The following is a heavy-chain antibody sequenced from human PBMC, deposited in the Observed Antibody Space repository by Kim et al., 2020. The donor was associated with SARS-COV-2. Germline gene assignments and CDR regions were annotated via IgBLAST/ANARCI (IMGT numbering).Heavy chain of an antibody. V-gene: IGHV3-11*05. CDR3: ARDHSTYYYDSSGYYRALTPEYYYYGMDV. CDR1: GFTFSDYY. Sequence: GGSLRLSCAASGFTFSDYYMSWIRQAPGKGLEWVSYISSSSSYTNYAYSVKGRFTISRDNAKNSLYLQMNSLRAEDTAVYYCARDHSTYYYDSSGYYRALTPEYYYYGMDVWGQGTTVTVSS. J-gene: IGHJ6*02. CDR2: ISSSSSYT. D-gene: IGHD3-22*01.